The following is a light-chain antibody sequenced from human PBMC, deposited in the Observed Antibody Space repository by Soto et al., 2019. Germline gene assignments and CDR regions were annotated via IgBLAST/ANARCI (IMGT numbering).Light chain of an antibody. Sequence: QSVLTQPPSASGSPGQSVAISCTGTSSDVGGYNYVSWYQQHPGKAPKLMIYEVNKRPSGVPDRLSGSKSGNTASLTVSGLQAEDEADYYCSSYAGSSNVFGTGTKATVL. V-gene: IGLV2-8*01. CDR3: SSYAGSSNV. CDR1: SSDVGGYNY. J-gene: IGLJ1*01. CDR2: EVN.